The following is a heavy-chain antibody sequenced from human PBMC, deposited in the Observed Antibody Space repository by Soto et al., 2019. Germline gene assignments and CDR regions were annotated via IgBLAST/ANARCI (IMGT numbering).Heavy chain of an antibody. CDR2: INAGNGNT. CDR3: ARGLGFYYFDD. CDR1: GYTFTSYA. J-gene: IGHJ4*02. Sequence: GASVKVSCKASGYTFTSYAMHWVRQAPGQRLEWMRWINAGNGNTKYSQKFQGRVTITRDTSASTAYMELSSLRSEDTAVYYCARGLGFYYFDDWGQGTLVPVSS. V-gene: IGHV1-3*01. D-gene: IGHD1-26*01.